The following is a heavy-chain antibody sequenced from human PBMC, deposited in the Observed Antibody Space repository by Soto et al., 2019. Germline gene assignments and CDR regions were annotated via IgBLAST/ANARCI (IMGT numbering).Heavy chain of an antibody. CDR3: AQGMAPLDY. Sequence: EVQLLESGGGFVQPGGSLRLSCAAAGFTFSSYAMSWVRQAPGKGLERVSAIGAGGDSTYYADSVKGRFIISRDISKNTLYLQMNSLRADDTAVYYCAQGMAPLDYWGQGTLVTVSS. CDR2: IGAGGDST. J-gene: IGHJ4*02. CDR1: GFTFSSYA. V-gene: IGHV3-23*01. D-gene: IGHD5-12*01.